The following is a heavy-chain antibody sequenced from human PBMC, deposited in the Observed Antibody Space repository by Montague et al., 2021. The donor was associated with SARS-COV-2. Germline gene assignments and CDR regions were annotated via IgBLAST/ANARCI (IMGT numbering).Heavy chain of an antibody. D-gene: IGHD3-16*02. J-gene: IGHJ4*02. V-gene: IGHV2-5*02. CDR1: GFSLNTNGMG. Sequence: PALVKPTQTLTLTCTVSGFSLNTNGMGVGWIRQPPGEAPAWLALIYWDDDKRYSPSLKTRLTTTKDTSRNQVVLTMTNVDPGDTGTYFCARYTSRMYGSFDXWGQGALVSVSS. CDR2: IYWDDDK. CDR3: ARYTSRMYGSFDX.